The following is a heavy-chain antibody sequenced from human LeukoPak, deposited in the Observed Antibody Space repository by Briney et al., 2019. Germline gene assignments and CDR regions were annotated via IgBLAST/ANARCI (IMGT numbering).Heavy chain of an antibody. CDR3: VRSYSSAWPNWFDP. CDR2: IKQDGSEK. Sequence: PGGSLRLSCAASGFAFNRYWMSWVRQAPGKGLEWVATIKQDGSEKYYVDSVKGRFTISRDNAKNSLFLHMNSLRAEDTAVYYCVRSYSSAWPNWFDPWGQGILVTVSS. J-gene: IGHJ5*02. D-gene: IGHD6-25*01. V-gene: IGHV3-7*01. CDR1: GFAFNRYW.